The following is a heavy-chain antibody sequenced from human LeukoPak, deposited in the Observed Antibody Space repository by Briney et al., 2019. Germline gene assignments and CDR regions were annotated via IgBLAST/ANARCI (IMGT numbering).Heavy chain of an antibody. D-gene: IGHD6-13*01. CDR1: GFTFTSSA. V-gene: IGHV1-58*01. CDR3: AADRKFAAAEF. CDR2: IVVGSSNT. J-gene: IGHJ4*02. Sequence: SVKVSCKASGFTFTSSAVQWVRQARGQRLEWIGWIVVGSSNTNYAQKFQERVTITRDMSTSTAYMELSSLRSEDTAVYYCAADRKFAAAEFWGQGTLVIVSS.